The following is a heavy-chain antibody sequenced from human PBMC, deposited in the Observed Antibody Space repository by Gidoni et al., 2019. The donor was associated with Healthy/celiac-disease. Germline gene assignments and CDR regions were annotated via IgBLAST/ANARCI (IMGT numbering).Heavy chain of an antibody. CDR3: ATDLQYYDSLTGISRYYYGMDV. CDR1: GSTLTELS. Sequence: QVQLVQSGAEVTKPGASVKVSCTVSGSTLTELSLHWMRQAPGKGLEWMGGFDPEDGETIYAQKFQGRVTMTEDTSTDTAYMELSSLRSEDTAVYYCATDLQYYDSLTGISRYYYGMDVWGQGTTVTVSS. V-gene: IGHV1-24*01. D-gene: IGHD3-9*01. J-gene: IGHJ6*02. CDR2: FDPEDGET.